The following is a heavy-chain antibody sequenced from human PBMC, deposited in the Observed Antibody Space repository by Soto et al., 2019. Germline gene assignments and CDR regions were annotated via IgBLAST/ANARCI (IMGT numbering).Heavy chain of an antibody. J-gene: IGHJ4*02. CDR2: ISGSGGST. V-gene: IGHV3-23*01. CDR3: AKGGDFWSGYSGIFDY. CDR1: GFTFSSYA. D-gene: IGHD3-3*01. Sequence: PGGSLRLSCAASGFTFSSYAISWVRQAPGKGLEWVSAISGSGGSTYYADSVKGRFTISRDNSKNTLYLQMNSLRAEDTAVYYCAKGGDFWSGYSGIFDYWGQGTLVTVSS.